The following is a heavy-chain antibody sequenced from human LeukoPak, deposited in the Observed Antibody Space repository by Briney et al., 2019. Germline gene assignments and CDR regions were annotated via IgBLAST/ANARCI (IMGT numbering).Heavy chain of an antibody. CDR3: ARVDVYYDILTGYYPDAFDI. V-gene: IGHV4-39*07. D-gene: IGHD3-9*01. J-gene: IGHJ3*02. CDR1: GGSISSSSYY. CDR2: IYYSGST. Sequence: ETLSLTCTVSGGSISSSSYYWGWIRQPPGKGLEWIGSIYYSGSTYYNPSLKSRVTISVDTSKNQFSLKLSSVTAADTAVYYCARVDVYYDILTGYYPDAFDIWGQGTMVTVSS.